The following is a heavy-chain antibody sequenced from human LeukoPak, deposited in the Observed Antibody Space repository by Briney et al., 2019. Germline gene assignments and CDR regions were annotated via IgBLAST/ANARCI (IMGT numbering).Heavy chain of an antibody. D-gene: IGHD4-17*01. Sequence: GGSLRLSCAASGFTFSDYYMSWIRQAPGKGLEWVSSISNSGSHMYYADSMKGRFTIPRDNAKNSLYLQMNSLRAEDTAIYYCAREINGNYAFDYWGQGTLVTVSS. CDR1: GFTFSDYY. CDR3: AREINGNYAFDY. CDR2: ISNSGSHM. V-gene: IGHV3-11*04. J-gene: IGHJ4*02.